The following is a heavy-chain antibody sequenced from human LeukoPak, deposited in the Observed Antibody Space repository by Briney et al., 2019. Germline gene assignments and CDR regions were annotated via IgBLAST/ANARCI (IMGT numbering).Heavy chain of an antibody. V-gene: IGHV3-66*01. CDR3: ARVSGSYYVNDAFDI. CDR2: IYSGGST. J-gene: IGHJ3*02. D-gene: IGHD1-26*01. Sequence: GGSLRLSCAASGFTVSSNYMSWVRQAPGKWLEWVSVIYSGGSTYYADSVKGRFTISRDNSKNTLYLQMNSLRAEDTAVYYCARVSGSYYVNDAFDIWGQGTMVTVSS. CDR1: GFTVSSNY.